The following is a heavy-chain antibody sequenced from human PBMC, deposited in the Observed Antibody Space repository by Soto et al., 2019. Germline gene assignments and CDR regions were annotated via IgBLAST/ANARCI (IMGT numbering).Heavy chain of an antibody. V-gene: IGHV3-23*01. CDR1: GFSFGTYV. CDR2: VGGSGGRV. Sequence: GGSLRLSCVASGFSFGTYVMNWVRQAPGKGLEWVSGVGGSGGRVYSADSVKGRFTISRDNSRNTLYLQMNSLRAEDTAIYYCAMTRLYDTGTNDYHRDALDIWGQGTQVTVSS. J-gene: IGHJ3*02. CDR3: AMTRLYDTGTNDYHRDALDI. D-gene: IGHD3-22*01.